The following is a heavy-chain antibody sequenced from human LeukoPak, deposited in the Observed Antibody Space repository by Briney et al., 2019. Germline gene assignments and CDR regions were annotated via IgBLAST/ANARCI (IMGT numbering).Heavy chain of an antibody. V-gene: IGHV3-53*01. CDR2: LYSDGTT. D-gene: IGHD3-10*01. Sequence: GGSLRLSCAASGFTVSSNYMTWVRQAPGKGLEWVSVLYSDGTTYYADSVKGRFTFSRDNSKNTLYLQMNSLRAEDTAVYYCARGISIIRGVPQFDPWGQGTLVTVSS. CDR1: GFTVSSNY. J-gene: IGHJ5*02. CDR3: ARGISIIRGVPQFDP.